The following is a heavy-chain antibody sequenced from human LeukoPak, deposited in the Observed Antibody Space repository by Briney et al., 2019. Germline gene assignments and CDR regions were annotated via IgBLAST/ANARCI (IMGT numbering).Heavy chain of an antibody. CDR2: INHSGST. CDR3: ARDLDYIMDY. J-gene: IGHJ4*02. V-gene: IGHV4-39*07. D-gene: IGHD4-11*01. CDR1: GGSISSSSYY. Sequence: SETLSLTCTVSGGSISSSSYYWGWIRQPPGKGLEWIGEINHSGSTNYNPSLKSRVTISVDTSKNQFSLKLSSVTAADTAVYYCARDLDYIMDYWGQGTLVTVSS.